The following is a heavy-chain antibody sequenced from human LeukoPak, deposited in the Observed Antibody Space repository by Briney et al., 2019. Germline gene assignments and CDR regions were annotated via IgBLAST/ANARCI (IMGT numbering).Heavy chain of an antibody. Sequence: PGGSLRLSCAASGFTFSSYEMNWVRQVPGKGLVWVSRIRSDGSDARYAESVKGRFTISRDNSKNTLYLQMNSLRAEDTAVYYCARVHSSNWYEYRGFFDYWGQGTLVTVSS. CDR3: ARVHSSNWYEYRGFFDY. V-gene: IGHV3-74*01. D-gene: IGHD6-13*01. CDR2: IRSDGSDA. CDR1: GFTFSSYE. J-gene: IGHJ4*02.